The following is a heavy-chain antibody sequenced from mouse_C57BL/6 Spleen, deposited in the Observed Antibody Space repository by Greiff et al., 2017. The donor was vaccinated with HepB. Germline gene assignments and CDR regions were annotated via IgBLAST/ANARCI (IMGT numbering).Heavy chain of an antibody. J-gene: IGHJ3*01. CDR3: ARGGSSGYGAWFAY. Sequence: VKLMESGAELVKPGASVKISCKASGYAFSSYWMNWVKQRPGKGLEWIGQIYPGDGDTNYNGKFKGKATLTADKSSRTAYMQLSSLTSEDSAVYFCARGGSSGYGAWFAYWGQGTLVTVSA. CDR1: GYAFSSYW. V-gene: IGHV1-80*01. D-gene: IGHD3-2*02. CDR2: IYPGDGDT.